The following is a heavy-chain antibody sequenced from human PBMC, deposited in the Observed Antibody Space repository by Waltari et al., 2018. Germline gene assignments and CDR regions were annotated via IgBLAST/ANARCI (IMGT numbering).Heavy chain of an antibody. CDR3: ARHFLRGGNWFDP. J-gene: IGHJ5*02. CDR2: IYYCGST. CDR1: GGSIRSSSYS. D-gene: IGHD3-16*01. V-gene: IGHV4-39*01. Sequence: QLQLQESGPGLVKPSETLSLTCTVSGGSIRSSSYSWGWSRQPPGKGLEWIGSIYYCGSTYYNPSLKSRVTISVDTSKNQFSLKLSSVTAADTAMYHCARHFLRGGNWFDPWGQGTLVTVSS.